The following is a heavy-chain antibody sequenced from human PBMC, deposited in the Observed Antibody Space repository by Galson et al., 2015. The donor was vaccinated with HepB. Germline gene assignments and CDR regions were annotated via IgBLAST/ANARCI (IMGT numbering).Heavy chain of an antibody. CDR1: GYTFTSYG. J-gene: IGHJ2*01. Sequence: SVKVSCKASGYTFTSYGISWVRQAPGQGLEWMGWISAYNGNTNYAQKLQGRVTMTTDTSTSTAYMELRSLRSDDTAVYYCARPYSSGYYPTDWYFDLWGRGTLVTVSS. CDR3: ARPYSSGYYPTDWYFDL. V-gene: IGHV1-18*04. CDR2: ISAYNGNT. D-gene: IGHD3-22*01.